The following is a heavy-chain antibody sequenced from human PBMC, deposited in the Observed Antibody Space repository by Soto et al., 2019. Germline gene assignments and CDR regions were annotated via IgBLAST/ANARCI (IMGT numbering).Heavy chain of an antibody. CDR2: ISYDGSNK. CDR3: ARSSVAALYYFDY. V-gene: IGHV3-30-3*01. J-gene: IGHJ4*02. Sequence: GGSLRLSCAASGFTFSSYAMHWVRQAPGKGLEWVAVISYDGSNKYYADSVRGRFTISRDNSKNTLYLQMSSLRAEDTAVYYCARSSVAALYYFDYWGQGTLVTVSS. D-gene: IGHD6-19*01. CDR1: GFTFSSYA.